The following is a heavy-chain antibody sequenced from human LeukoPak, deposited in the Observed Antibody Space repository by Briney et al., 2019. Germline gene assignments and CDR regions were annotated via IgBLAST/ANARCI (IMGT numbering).Heavy chain of an antibody. D-gene: IGHD2-15*01. J-gene: IGHJ4*02. CDR2: IYYSGST. CDR3: ARLVVVAATGLEGFDY. Sequence: SETLSPTCTVSGGSISRYYWSWIRQPPGKGLEWIGYIYYSGSTNYNPSLKSRVTISVDTSKNQFSLKLSSVTAADTAVYYCARLVVVAATGLEGFDYWGQGTLVIVSS. CDR1: GGSISRYY. V-gene: IGHV4-59*01.